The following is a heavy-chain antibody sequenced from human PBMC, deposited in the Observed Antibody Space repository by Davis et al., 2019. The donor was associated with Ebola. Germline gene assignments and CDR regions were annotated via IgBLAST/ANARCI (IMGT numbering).Heavy chain of an antibody. J-gene: IGHJ4*02. Sequence: PSETLSLTCSVSDGSISGHYWNWFRQPPGKGLEWIGFISGSGRTSYNPSLKSRITISADTSKNQFSLNLSSVTAADTAVYFCARFGWGAYWGQGTLVTVSA. CDR1: DGSISGHY. CDR2: ISGSGRT. D-gene: IGHD3-10*01. V-gene: IGHV4-59*11. CDR3: ARFGWGAY.